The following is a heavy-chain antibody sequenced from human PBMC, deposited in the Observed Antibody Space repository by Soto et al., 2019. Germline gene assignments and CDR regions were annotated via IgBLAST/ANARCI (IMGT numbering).Heavy chain of an antibody. CDR1: DYTFTNYP. CDR2: ISTYNADT. CDR3: AEGHYYDSYVMDV. D-gene: IGHD3-22*01. Sequence: VQLVQSGAEVRKPGASVKVSCKASDYTFTNYPISWVRQAPGQGLEWMGWISTYNADTDYAPNLQGRVTMTADTSTGTAYMELRSLRSDDTAVYYCAEGHYYDSYVMDVWGQGTTVTVSS. J-gene: IGHJ6*02. V-gene: IGHV1-18*01.